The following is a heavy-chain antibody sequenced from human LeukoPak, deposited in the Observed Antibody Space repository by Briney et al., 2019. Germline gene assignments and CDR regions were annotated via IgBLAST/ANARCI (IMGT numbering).Heavy chain of an antibody. CDR2: ISAYNGNT. V-gene: IGHV1-18*01. CDR3: ARDRNWGSSSPKNWFDP. D-gene: IGHD3-10*01. J-gene: IGHJ5*02. Sequence: ASVKVSCKASGYTFTSYGISWVRQAPGQGLEWMGWISAYNGNTNYAQKLQGRVTMTTDTSASTAYMELRSLRSDDTAVYYCARDRNWGSSSPKNWFDPWGQGTLVTVSS. CDR1: GYTFTSYG.